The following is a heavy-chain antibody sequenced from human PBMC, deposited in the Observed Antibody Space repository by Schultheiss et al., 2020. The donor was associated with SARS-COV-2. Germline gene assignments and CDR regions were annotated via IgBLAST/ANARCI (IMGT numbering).Heavy chain of an antibody. D-gene: IGHD3-10*01. CDR1: GGSISSGGYY. CDR3: ARGKWGVGYFDY. CDR2: INHSGST. V-gene: IGHV4-39*07. Sequence: SQTLSLTCTVSGGSISSGGYYWSWIRQPPGKGLEWIGEINHSGSTYYNPPLKSRVTISSDTSKNQFSLTLTSVTAADTAVYFCARGKWGVGYFDYWGQGMLVTVSS. J-gene: IGHJ4*02.